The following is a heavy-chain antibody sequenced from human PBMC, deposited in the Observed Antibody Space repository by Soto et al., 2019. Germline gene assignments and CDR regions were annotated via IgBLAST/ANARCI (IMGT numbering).Heavy chain of an antibody. CDR3: ARIAGYCSTTTCHIFAFDI. CDR1: GYNFIDYW. J-gene: IGHJ3*02. D-gene: IGHD2-2*02. CDR2: INPSDSST. Sequence: GESLKISCKGSGYNFIDYWISWVRHMPGKGLDWMGRINPSDSSTKYSPSFQGHVTISGDKSISTAYLQWGSLKASDTAMYYCARIAGYCSTTTCHIFAFDIWSQGTQVTVSS. V-gene: IGHV5-10-1*01.